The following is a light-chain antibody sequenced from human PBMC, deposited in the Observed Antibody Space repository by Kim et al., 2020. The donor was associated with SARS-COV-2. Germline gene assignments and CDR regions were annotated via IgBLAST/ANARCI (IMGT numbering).Light chain of an antibody. CDR2: QDS. CDR1: KLGDKY. J-gene: IGLJ2*01. V-gene: IGLV3-1*01. CDR3: QAWDSSTADVV. Sequence: SYELTQPPSVSVSPGQTASITCSGDKLGDKYACWYQQKPGQSPVLVIYQDSKRLSGIPERFSGSNSGNTPTLTISGTQAMDEADYYCQAWDSSTADVVFG.